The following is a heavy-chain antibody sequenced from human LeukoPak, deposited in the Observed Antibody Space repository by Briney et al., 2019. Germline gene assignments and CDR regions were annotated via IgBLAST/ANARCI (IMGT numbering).Heavy chain of an antibody. CDR2: IYTSGST. D-gene: IGHD6-13*01. CDR1: GGSISSYY. V-gene: IGHV4-4*07. J-gene: IGHJ3*02. CDR3: ARDLEGSSWASYDAFDI. Sequence: NPSETLSLTCTVSGGSISSYYWSWIRQPAGKGLEWIGRIYTSGSTNYNPSLKSRVTMSVDTSKNQFSLKLSSVTAADTAVYYCARDLEGSSWASYDAFDIWGQGTMVTVSS.